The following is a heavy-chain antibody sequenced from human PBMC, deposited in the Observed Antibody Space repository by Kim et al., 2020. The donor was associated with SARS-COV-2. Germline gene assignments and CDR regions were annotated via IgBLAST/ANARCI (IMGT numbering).Heavy chain of an antibody. CDR3: ARGVAVAEYYYYGMDV. J-gene: IGHJ6*02. V-gene: IGHV3-33*08. Sequence: GGSLRLSCAASGFTFSSYGMHWVRQAPGKGLEWVAVIWYDGSNKYYADSVKGRFTISRDNSKNTLYLQMNSLRAEDTAVYYCARGVAVAEYYYYGMDVWGQGTTVTVSS. D-gene: IGHD6-19*01. CDR2: IWYDGSNK. CDR1: GFTFSSYG.